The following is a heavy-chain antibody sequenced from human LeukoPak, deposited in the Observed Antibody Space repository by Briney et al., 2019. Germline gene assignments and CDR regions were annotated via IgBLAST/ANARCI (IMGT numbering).Heavy chain of an antibody. CDR1: GFTFSSYG. CDR3: AKDYDSSGYYPANWFDP. CDR2: ISYDGSNK. V-gene: IGHV3-30*18. D-gene: IGHD3-22*01. Sequence: GGSLRLSCAASGFTFSSYGMHWVRQAPGKGLEWVAVISYDGSNKCYADSVKGRFTISRDNSKNTLYLQMNSLRAEDTAVYYCAKDYDSSGYYPANWFDPWGQGTLVTVSS. J-gene: IGHJ5*02.